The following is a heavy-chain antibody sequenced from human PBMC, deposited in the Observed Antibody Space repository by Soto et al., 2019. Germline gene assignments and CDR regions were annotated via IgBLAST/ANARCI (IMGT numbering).Heavy chain of an antibody. D-gene: IGHD6-13*01. CDR3: ARDHVATAGTLDY. CDR2: IYYSGST. J-gene: IGHJ4*02. CDR1: GGSISSSSYY. V-gene: IGHV4-39*07. Sequence: TSETLSLTCTVSGGSISSSSYYWGWIRQPPGKGLEWIGSIYYSGSTYYNPSLEGRLTISIDTSKNQFSLKLSSVTTADTAVYFCARDHVATAGTLDYWGQGTLVTVSS.